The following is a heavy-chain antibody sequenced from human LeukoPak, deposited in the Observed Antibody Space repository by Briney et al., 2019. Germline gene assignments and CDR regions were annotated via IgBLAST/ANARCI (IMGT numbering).Heavy chain of an antibody. J-gene: IGHJ4*02. CDR1: GFTFSSYG. V-gene: IGHV3-30*03. CDR3: ARDMAQEYYDFWSGYYSD. Sequence: GGSLRLSCAASGFTFSSYGMHWVRQAPGKGLEWVAVISYDGSNKYYADSVKGRFTISRDNSKNTLYLQMNSLRAEDTAVYYCARDMAQEYYDFWSGYYSDWGQGTLVTVSS. D-gene: IGHD3-3*01. CDR2: ISYDGSNK.